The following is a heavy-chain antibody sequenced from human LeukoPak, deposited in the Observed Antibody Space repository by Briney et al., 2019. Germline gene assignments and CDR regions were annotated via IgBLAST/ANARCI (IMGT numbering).Heavy chain of an antibody. CDR3: ATAVAGINLFDY. V-gene: IGHV3-66*01. CDR1: GFTFSSYS. J-gene: IGHJ4*01. CDR2: IYSGGST. D-gene: IGHD6-19*01. Sequence: PGGSLRLSCAASGFTFSSYSMNWVRQAPGKGLEWVSVIYSGGSTYYADSVKGRFTISRDNSKNTLYLQMNSLRAEDTAVYYCATAVAGINLFDYWGQGTLVTVSS.